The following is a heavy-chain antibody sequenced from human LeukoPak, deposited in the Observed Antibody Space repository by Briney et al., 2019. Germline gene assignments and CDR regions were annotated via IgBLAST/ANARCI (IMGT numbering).Heavy chain of an antibody. J-gene: IGHJ5*02. V-gene: IGHV1-8*01. CDR3: ARVWYGATDARRFDP. D-gene: IGHD6-13*01. CDR2: MNPNSGNT. Sequence: ASVKVSCKASGYTFTSYDINWVRQATGQGLEWMGWMNPNSGNTGYAQKFQGRVTMTRDTSISTAYMELSRLRSDDTAVYYCARVWYGATDARRFDPWGQGTLVTVSS. CDR1: GYTFTSYD.